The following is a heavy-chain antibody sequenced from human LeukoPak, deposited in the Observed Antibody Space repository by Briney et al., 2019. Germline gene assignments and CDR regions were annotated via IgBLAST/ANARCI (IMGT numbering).Heavy chain of an antibody. CDR3: ARGRPMTETTFDY. V-gene: IGHV4-59*01. CDR2: IYYSGST. Sequence: SETLSLTCTVSGGSISSYYWSWIRQPPEKGLEWIGYIYYSGSTNYNPSLKSRVTISVDTSKNQFSLKLSSVTAADTAVYYCARGRPMTETTFDYWGQGTLVTVSS. J-gene: IGHJ4*02. CDR1: GGSISSYY. D-gene: IGHD1-1*01.